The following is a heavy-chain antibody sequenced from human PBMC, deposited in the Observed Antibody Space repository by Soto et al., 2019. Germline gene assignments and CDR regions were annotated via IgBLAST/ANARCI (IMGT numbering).Heavy chain of an antibody. CDR3: ARDLASYYDSSGYYPGAFDI. D-gene: IGHD3-22*01. CDR1: RGTFIIHD. Sequence: SVELSLKASRGTFIIHDIIWVRQAPGQGLELLGGIIPIFGTANYAQKFQGRVTITADKSTSTAYMELSSLRSEDTALYYCARDLASYYDSSGYYPGAFDIWGQGTMVTVS. CDR2: IIPIFGTA. V-gene: IGHV1-69*06. J-gene: IGHJ3*02.